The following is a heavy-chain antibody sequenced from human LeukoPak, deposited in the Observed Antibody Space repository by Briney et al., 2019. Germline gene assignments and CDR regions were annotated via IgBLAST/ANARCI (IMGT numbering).Heavy chain of an antibody. Sequence: SETLSLTCAVSGGSISSSNWWSWVRSPPGKGLEWIGEIYHSGSTNYNPSLKSRVTISVDKSKNQFSLKLSSVTAADTAVYYCARVILVAGTFDYWGQGTLVTVSS. CDR1: GGSISSSNW. V-gene: IGHV4-4*02. J-gene: IGHJ4*02. CDR2: IYHSGST. D-gene: IGHD6-19*01. CDR3: ARVILVAGTFDY.